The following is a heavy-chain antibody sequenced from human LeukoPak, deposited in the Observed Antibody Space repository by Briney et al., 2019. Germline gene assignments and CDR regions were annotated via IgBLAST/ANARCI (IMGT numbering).Heavy chain of an antibody. Sequence: GGSLRLSCAASGFTFSAYAMHWVRQAPGKGLEWVAFIRYDGSNKYYADSVKGRFTISRDNSKNTLYLQMISLRAEDTAVYYCAKVGNSIAAAGSFDYWGQGTLVTVSS. CDR3: AKVGNSIAAAGSFDY. D-gene: IGHD6-13*01. V-gene: IGHV3-30*02. CDR2: IRYDGSNK. CDR1: GFTFSAYA. J-gene: IGHJ4*02.